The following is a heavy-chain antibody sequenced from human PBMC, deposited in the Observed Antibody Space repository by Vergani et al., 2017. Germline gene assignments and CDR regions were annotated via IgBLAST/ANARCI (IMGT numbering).Heavy chain of an antibody. V-gene: IGHV1-24*01. J-gene: IGHJ6*03. CDR2: FDPEDGET. D-gene: IGHD4-17*01. CDR1: GYTLTELS. CDR3: ARGRYGDYPGDYYDMDV. Sequence: QVQLVQSGAEVKKPGASVKVSCKVSGYTLTELSMHWVRQAPGKGLEWMGGFDPEDGETIYAQKLQGRVTMTTDTSTSTAYMELRSLRSDDTAVYYCARGRYGDYPGDYYDMDVWGKGTTVTVSS.